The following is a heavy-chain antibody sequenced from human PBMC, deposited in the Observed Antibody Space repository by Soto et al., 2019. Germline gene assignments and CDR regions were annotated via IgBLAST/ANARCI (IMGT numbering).Heavy chain of an antibody. CDR2: INPSGGST. CDR3: ARDEVLRFLEWFSPYYYYYYGMDV. Sequence: ASVKVSCKASGYTFTSYYMHWVRQAPGQGLEWMGIINPSGGSTSYAQKFQGRVTTTRDTSTSTVYMELSSLRSEDTAVYYCARDEVLRFLEWFSPYYYYYYGMDVWGQGTTVTVSS. J-gene: IGHJ6*02. CDR1: GYTFTSYY. D-gene: IGHD3-3*01. V-gene: IGHV1-46*01.